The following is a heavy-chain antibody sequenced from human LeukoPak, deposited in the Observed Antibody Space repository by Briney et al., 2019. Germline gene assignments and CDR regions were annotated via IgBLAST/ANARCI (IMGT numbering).Heavy chain of an antibody. CDR1: GYTFTGYY. D-gene: IGHD2-2*01. Sequence: GASVKVSCKASGYTFTGYYMHWVRQAPGQGLEWMGWINPNSGGTNYAQKFQGRVTMTRDTSISTAYMELSRLRSDDTAVYYCARVVVVPAAFRGYMDVWGKGTTVTVSS. CDR2: INPNSGGT. J-gene: IGHJ6*03. CDR3: ARVVVVPAAFRGYMDV. V-gene: IGHV1-2*02.